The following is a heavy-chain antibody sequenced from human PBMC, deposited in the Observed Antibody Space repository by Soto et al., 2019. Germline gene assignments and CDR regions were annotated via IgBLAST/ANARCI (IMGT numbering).Heavy chain of an antibody. V-gene: IGHV4-59*11. D-gene: IGHD3-3*01. CDR3: ARAEVDYDFWSAWSFDI. J-gene: IGHJ3*02. CDR2: IYYSGST. Sequence: SETLSLTWTVSGGSLSSHYWSWIRQPPGKGLEWIGYIYYSGSTNYNPSLKSRVTISVDTSKNQFSLKLSSVTAADTAVYYCARAEVDYDFWSAWSFDIWGQGTMVTVSS. CDR1: GGSLSSHY.